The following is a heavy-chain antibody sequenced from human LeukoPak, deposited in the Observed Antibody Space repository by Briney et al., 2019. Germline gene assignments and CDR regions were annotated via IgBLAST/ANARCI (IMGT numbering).Heavy chain of an antibody. CDR2: ISPADFDI. D-gene: IGHD1-1*01. V-gene: IGHV5-51*01. CDR3: ARQISPGHFDY. Sequence: GESLKISCKGSGYSFTNYWIGWVRQMPGKGLEWMGIISPADFDIRSSPSFQGHVTMSADKTISTAYLQWSNLKASDTAMYYCARQISPGHFDYWGQGTLVTVPS. CDR1: GYSFTNYW. J-gene: IGHJ4*02.